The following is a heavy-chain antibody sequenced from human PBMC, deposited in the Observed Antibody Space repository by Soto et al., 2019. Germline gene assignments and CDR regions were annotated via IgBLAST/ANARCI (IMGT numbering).Heavy chain of an antibody. CDR3: ARVEGLDYYDSSGPSHY. J-gene: IGHJ4*02. Sequence: PGGSLRLSCAASGFTFSSYWMSWVRRAPGKGLEWVANIKQEGSEKYYVDSVKGRFTNSRDNATNSLYLQMNSLRDEDTAVYYCARVEGLDYYDSSGPSHYWGQGT. CDR2: IKQEGSEK. CDR1: GFTFSSYW. V-gene: IGHV3-7*01. D-gene: IGHD3-22*01.